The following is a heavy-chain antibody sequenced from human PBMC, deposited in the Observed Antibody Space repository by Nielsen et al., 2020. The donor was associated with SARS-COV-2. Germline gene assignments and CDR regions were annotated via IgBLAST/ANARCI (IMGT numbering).Heavy chain of an antibody. Sequence: ASVKVSCKASGYTFTGYYMHWVRQAPGQGLEWMGWINPNSGGTNYAQKFQGRVTMTRDTSIGTAYMELSRLRSDDTAVYYCARDLGSRYTDYGMDVWGQGTTVTVSS. CDR1: GYTFTGYY. CDR2: INPNSGGT. D-gene: IGHD2-2*02. CDR3: ARDLGSRYTDYGMDV. V-gene: IGHV1-2*02. J-gene: IGHJ6*02.